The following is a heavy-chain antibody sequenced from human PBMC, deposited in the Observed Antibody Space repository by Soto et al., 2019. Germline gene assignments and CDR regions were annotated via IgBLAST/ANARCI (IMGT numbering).Heavy chain of an antibody. D-gene: IGHD2-15*01. J-gene: IGHJ4*02. V-gene: IGHV3-74*01. Sequence: GGSLRLSCEASGFTFSNNWMHWVRQAPGKGLVWVSRINSGGSSTYYADSVKGRFTISRDNAKNTLYLQMNSLRAEDTAVYYCTTDGYCSGGSCWGQGTLVTVSS. CDR3: TTDGYCSGGSC. CDR1: GFTFSNNW. CDR2: INSGGSST.